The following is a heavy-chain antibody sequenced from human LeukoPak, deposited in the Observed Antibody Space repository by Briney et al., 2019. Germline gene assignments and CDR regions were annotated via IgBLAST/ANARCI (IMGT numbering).Heavy chain of an antibody. Sequence: PGGSLRLSCAASGFTFSSYWMSWARQAPGKGLEWVANIKQDGSEKYYVDSVKGRFTISRDNAKNSLYLQMNSLRAEDTAVYYCARSPLIAARPFDYWGQGTLVTVSS. CDR3: ARSPLIAARPFDY. D-gene: IGHD6-6*01. J-gene: IGHJ4*02. CDR1: GFTFSSYW. CDR2: IKQDGSEK. V-gene: IGHV3-7*01.